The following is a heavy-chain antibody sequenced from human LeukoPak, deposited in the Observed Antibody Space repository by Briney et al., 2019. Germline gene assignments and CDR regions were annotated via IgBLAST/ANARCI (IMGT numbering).Heavy chain of an antibody. CDR2: IWYDGSNK. V-gene: IGHV3-33*06. CDR1: GFTFSSYG. Sequence: GGSLRLSCAASGFTFSSYGMHWVRQAPGKGLEWVAVIWYDGSNKYYADSVKGRFTISRDNSKNTLYLQMNSLRAEDTAVYYCAKDPTTVVTSYWGQGTLVTVSS. D-gene: IGHD4-23*01. CDR3: AKDPTTVVTSY. J-gene: IGHJ4*02.